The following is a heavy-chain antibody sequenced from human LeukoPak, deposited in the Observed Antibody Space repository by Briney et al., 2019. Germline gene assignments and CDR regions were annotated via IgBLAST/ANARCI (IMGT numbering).Heavy chain of an antibody. J-gene: IGHJ2*01. V-gene: IGHV3-23*01. Sequence: QPGGSLRLSCAASGFTFSNYGMSWVRQAPGKGLEWVSMMAGSGDSTYYADSVKGRFTISRDNSKNTLYLQMNSLRAEDTAVYYCAKGHVGVDFDLWGRGTLVTVSS. CDR1: GFTFSNYG. D-gene: IGHD3-10*01. CDR2: MAGSGDST. CDR3: AKGHVGVDFDL.